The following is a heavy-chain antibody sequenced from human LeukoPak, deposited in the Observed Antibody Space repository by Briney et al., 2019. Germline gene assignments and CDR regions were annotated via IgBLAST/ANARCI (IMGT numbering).Heavy chain of an antibody. J-gene: IGHJ5*02. D-gene: IGHD5-18*01. CDR1: GASISSDY. V-gene: IGHV4-59*01. CDR2: IYYTGGT. Sequence: SETLSLTCTVSGASISSDYWSWIRQSPGKGLKWIGFIYYTGGTDYNPSLKSRVTISRDTSKNQFSLNLSSVTAADAAVYYCAKGLYNYGNYFDPWGQGALVTVSA. CDR3: AKGLYNYGNYFDP.